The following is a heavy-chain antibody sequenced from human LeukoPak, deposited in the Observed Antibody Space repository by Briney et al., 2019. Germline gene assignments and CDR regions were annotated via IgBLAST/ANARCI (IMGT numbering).Heavy chain of an antibody. J-gene: IGHJ6*03. CDR1: GFTFSYSW. CDR2: IKQDGTEK. V-gene: IGHV3-7*01. CDR3: TRDQNYMAV. Sequence: GGSLRLSCAASGFTFSYSWMSWVRQAPGKGLEWVANIKQDGTEKYYVDSVKGRFTISRDNAENSLYLQMNSLRAEDTAVYYCTRDQNYMAVWGKGTTVTVSS.